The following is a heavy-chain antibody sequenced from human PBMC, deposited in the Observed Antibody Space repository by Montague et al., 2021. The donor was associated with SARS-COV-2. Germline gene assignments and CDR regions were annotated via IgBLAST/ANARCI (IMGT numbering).Heavy chain of an antibody. CDR2: VKHPGGT. CDR3: ARGARQGYGFRLGSFDS. CDR1: GGSFTGYS. V-gene: IGHV4-34*01. Sequence: SETLSLTCAVDGGSFTGYSWNWIRQPPGKGLEWIGEVKHPGGTNYNPSLKSRVTISIDMSKNQFPLNLESVTAADTAVYYCARGARQGYGFRLGSFDSWGQGTLVTVSS. D-gene: IGHD3-10*01. J-gene: IGHJ4*02.